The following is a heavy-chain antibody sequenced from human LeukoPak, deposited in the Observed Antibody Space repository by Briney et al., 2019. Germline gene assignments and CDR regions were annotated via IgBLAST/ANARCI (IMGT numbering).Heavy chain of an antibody. CDR3: ARDGIFDY. CDR2: IRSGSTYI. V-gene: IGHV3-21*01. Sequence: PGGSLRLSCAASGFTFSTYSMHWVRQAPGKGLEWVSSIRSGSTYINYADSVKGRFTISRDDAKNSLYLQMDSLRAEDTAVYYCARDGIFDYWGQGTLVTVSS. J-gene: IGHJ4*02. CDR1: GFTFSTYS.